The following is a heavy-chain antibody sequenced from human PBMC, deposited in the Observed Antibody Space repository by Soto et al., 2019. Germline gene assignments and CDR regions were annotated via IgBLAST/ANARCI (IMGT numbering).Heavy chain of an antibody. D-gene: IGHD6-19*01. V-gene: IGHV3-20*04. CDR3: ARLYGSGGSGAGHY. CDR2: INWNGGST. Sequence: EVQLVESGGGVVRPGGSLRLSCAASGFTFDDYGMSWVRQAPGKGLVWVSGINWNGGSTGYADSVKSRFTITRDNAKTSWYLQMNSRGAESTASYYCARLYGSGGSGAGHYWGQGTLVTVSS. CDR1: GFTFDDYG. J-gene: IGHJ4*02.